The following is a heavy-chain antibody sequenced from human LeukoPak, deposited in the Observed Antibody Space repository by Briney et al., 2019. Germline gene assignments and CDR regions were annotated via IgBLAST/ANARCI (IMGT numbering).Heavy chain of an antibody. V-gene: IGHV1-18*01. CDR1: GYTFTSYG. D-gene: IGHD3-3*01. Sequence: ASVKVSCKASGYTFTSYGISWVRQAPGQGLEGMGWISAYNGNTNYAQKLQGRVTMTTGTSTRTAYMELRSMRSDDTAVYYCARAPRFLEWLFQFDYWGQGTLVTVSS. J-gene: IGHJ4*02. CDR3: ARAPRFLEWLFQFDY. CDR2: ISAYNGNT.